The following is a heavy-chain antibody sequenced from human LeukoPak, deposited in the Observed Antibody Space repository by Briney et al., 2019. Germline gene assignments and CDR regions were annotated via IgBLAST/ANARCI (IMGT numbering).Heavy chain of an antibody. Sequence: GGSLRPSCAASGFTFSSYSMNWVRQAPGKGLEWVSSISSSSSYIYYADSVKGRFTISRDNAKNSLYLQMNSLRAEDTAVYYCARAASGYDYPYYFDYWGQGTLVTVSS. J-gene: IGHJ4*02. CDR2: ISSSSSYI. CDR1: GFTFSSYS. CDR3: ARAASGYDYPYYFDY. V-gene: IGHV3-21*01. D-gene: IGHD5-12*01.